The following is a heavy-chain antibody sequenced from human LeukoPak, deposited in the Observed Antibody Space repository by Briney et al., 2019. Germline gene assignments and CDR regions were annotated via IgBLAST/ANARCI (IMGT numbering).Heavy chain of an antibody. Sequence: SVKVSCKASGGTFSGYAISWVRQAPGQGLEWMGGIIPIFGTANYAQKFQGRVTITADKSTSTAYMELSSLRSEDTAVYYCARPSIGDGYNPPFDYWGQGTLVTVSS. V-gene: IGHV1-69*06. CDR1: GGTFSGYA. CDR2: IIPIFGTA. CDR3: ARPSIGDGYNPPFDY. D-gene: IGHD5-24*01. J-gene: IGHJ4*02.